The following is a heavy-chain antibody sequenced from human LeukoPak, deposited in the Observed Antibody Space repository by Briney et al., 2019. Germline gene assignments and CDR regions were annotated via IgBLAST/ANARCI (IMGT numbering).Heavy chain of an antibody. CDR3: ARVRRTYAVKYNWFDP. Sequence: SGGSLRLSCAASGFTVSSNYMSWVRQAPGKGLEWVSVIYSGGSTYYADSVKGRFTISRDNSKNTLYLQMNSLRAEDTAVYYCARVRRTYAVKYNWFDPWGQGTLVTVSS. CDR2: IYSGGST. CDR1: GFTVSSNY. D-gene: IGHD4-17*01. J-gene: IGHJ5*02. V-gene: IGHV3-66*01.